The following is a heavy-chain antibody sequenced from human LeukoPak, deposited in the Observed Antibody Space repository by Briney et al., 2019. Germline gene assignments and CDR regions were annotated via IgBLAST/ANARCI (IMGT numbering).Heavy chain of an antibody. J-gene: IGHJ6*02. CDR3: FPTGLYRYCSSTSCPRGMDV. D-gene: IGHD2-2*01. V-gene: IGHV3-30*03. CDR2: ISYDGSNK. Sequence: GGSLRLSCAASGFTFSSYGMHWVRQAPGKGLEWVAVISYDGSNKYYADSVKGRFTISRDNAKNSLYLQMNSLRAEDTAVYYCFPTGLYRYCSSTSCPRGMDVWGQGTTVTVSS. CDR1: GFTFSSYG.